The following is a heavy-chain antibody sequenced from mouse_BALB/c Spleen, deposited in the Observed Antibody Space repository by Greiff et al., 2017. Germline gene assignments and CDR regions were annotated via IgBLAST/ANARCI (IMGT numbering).Heavy chain of an antibody. CDR2: INPGSGGT. V-gene: IGHV1-54*01. CDR1: GYAFPNYL. CDR3: AREGRGYAMDY. J-gene: IGHJ4*01. D-gene: IGHD3-3*01. Sequence: VQLKQSGAELVRPGTSVQVSCKASGYAFPNYLIEGVKQRPGQGLEWIGVINPGSGGTNYNEKFKGKATLTADKSSSTAYMQLSSLTSDDSAVYFCAREGRGYAMDYWGQGTSVTVSS.